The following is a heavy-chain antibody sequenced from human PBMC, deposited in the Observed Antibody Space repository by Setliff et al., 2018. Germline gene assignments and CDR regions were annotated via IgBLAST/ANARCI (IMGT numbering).Heavy chain of an antibody. D-gene: IGHD5-18*01. CDR1: GGTFRSYG. Sequence: SVKVSCKASGGTFRSYGISWVRQAPGQGLEWMGGTIPSFGSTNYAQKFQDRVTIITDESTSTAYMELSSLRTEDTAVYYCAREGVDTRSSTDYRNYMDVWGKGTPVTAP. V-gene: IGHV1-69*05. CDR3: AREGVDTRSSTDYRNYMDV. CDR2: TIPSFGST. J-gene: IGHJ6*03.